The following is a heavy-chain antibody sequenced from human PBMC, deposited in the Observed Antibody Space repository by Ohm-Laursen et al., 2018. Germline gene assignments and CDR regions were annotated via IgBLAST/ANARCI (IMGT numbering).Heavy chain of an antibody. Sequence: SVKVSCKPSGYTFTSYGISWVRQAPGQGLEWMGWISAYNGNTNYAQKLQGRVTMTTDTSTSTAYMELRSLRSDDTAVYYCARDVATLTINWYFDLWGRGTLVTVSS. J-gene: IGHJ2*01. V-gene: IGHV1-18*01. CDR1: GYTFTSYG. CDR3: ARDVATLTINWYFDL. D-gene: IGHD4-11*01. CDR2: ISAYNGNT.